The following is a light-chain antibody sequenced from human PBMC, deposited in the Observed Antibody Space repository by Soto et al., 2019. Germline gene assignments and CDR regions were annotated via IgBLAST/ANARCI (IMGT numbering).Light chain of an antibody. J-gene: IGKJ1*01. CDR1: QAISGY. CDR3: QQQNSYADA. V-gene: IGKV1-9*01. CDR2: AAS. Sequence: QISLSPSSLSASLGARVTITCRASQAISGYLTWYQKKPGKAPKLLISAASSLQSGVPSRFSGSGSGTDFTLTISSLQPEDFATYHCQQQNSYADAFGQRTKVDI.